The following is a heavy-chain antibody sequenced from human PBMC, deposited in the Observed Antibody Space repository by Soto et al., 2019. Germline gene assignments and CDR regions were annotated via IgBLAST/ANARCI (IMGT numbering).Heavy chain of an antibody. V-gene: IGHV3-49*03. D-gene: IGHD4-17*01. J-gene: IGHJ6*02. CDR1: GFTFGDYA. CDR2: ISSKGYGGTT. CDR3: TRDYGDYFPYYYYGMDV. Sequence: SLRLSCTASGFTFGDYAMSWFRQAPGKGLEWVGFISSKGYGGTTEYAASVKGRFTISRDDSKSIAYLQMNSLKTEDTAVYYCTRDYGDYFPYYYYGMDVWGQGTTVTVSS.